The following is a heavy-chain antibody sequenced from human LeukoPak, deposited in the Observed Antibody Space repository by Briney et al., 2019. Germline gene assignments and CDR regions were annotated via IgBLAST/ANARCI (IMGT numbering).Heavy chain of an antibody. Sequence: GGSLRLSCAASGFTFSDYYMGWIRQAPGKGLEWVSYISSSGSTIYYADSVKGRFTISRDNAKNSLYLQMNSLRAEDTAVYYCARVYCSSTSCYFFDYWGQGTLVTVSS. J-gene: IGHJ4*02. CDR1: GFTFSDYY. V-gene: IGHV3-11*01. CDR2: ISSSGSTI. D-gene: IGHD2-2*01. CDR3: ARVYCSSTSCYFFDY.